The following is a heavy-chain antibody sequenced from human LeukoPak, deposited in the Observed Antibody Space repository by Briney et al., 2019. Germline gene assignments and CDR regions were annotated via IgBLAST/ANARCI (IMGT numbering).Heavy chain of an antibody. V-gene: IGHV4-39*07. CDR3: ARVPGPYYASGFGY. Sequence: SETLSLTCTVSGGSISSSSYYWGWIRQPPGKGLEWIGSIYYSGSTYYNPSLKSRVTISVDTSKNQFSLKLSSVTAADTAVYYCARVPGPYYASGFGYWGQGTLVTVSS. CDR2: IYYSGST. D-gene: IGHD3-16*01. J-gene: IGHJ4*02. CDR1: GGSISSSSYY.